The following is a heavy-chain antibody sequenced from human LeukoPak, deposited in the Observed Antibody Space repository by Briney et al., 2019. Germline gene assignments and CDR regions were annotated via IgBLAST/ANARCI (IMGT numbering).Heavy chain of an antibody. V-gene: IGHV3-48*03. J-gene: IGHJ4*02. Sequence: GGSLRLSCAASGFTFSSYEMNWVRQAPGKGLEWVSYISSSGSTIYYADSVKGRFTISRDNAKNSLYLQMNGLRAEDTAFYYCARDCTNGVCYPPTLFDYWGQGTLVTVPS. CDR3: ARDCTNGVCYPPTLFDY. D-gene: IGHD2-8*01. CDR2: ISSSGSTI. CDR1: GFTFSSYE.